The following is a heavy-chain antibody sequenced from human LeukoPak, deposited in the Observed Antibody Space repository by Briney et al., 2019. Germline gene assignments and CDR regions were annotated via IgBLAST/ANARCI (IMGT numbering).Heavy chain of an antibody. CDR1: GFTFSNYA. Sequence: GGSLRRSCSASGFTFSNYAMHWVRQAPGKGLEYVSAISSNGGSTYYADSVKGRFTISRDNSKNTLYLQMSSLRAEDTAVYYCARRYCSSTSCLLDYWGQGTLVTVSS. D-gene: IGHD2-2*01. J-gene: IGHJ4*02. V-gene: IGHV3-64D*06. CDR2: ISSNGGST. CDR3: ARRYCSSTSCLLDY.